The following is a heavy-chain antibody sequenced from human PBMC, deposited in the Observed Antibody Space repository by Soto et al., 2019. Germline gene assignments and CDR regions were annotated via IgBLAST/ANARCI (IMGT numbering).Heavy chain of an antibody. Sequence: EVQLVESGGGLVQPGRSLRLSCAASGFTFSAYWTTWARQAPGKGLEWVANIKEDGSEQYYMDSVKGRFTISRDNAKNSLYLQMTSLRAEDTAVYYCARGGRSDTRYQYFDYWCQGTLVTVSS. CDR3: ARGGRSDTRYQYFDY. CDR2: IKEDGSEQ. D-gene: IGHD2-2*01. V-gene: IGHV3-7*01. J-gene: IGHJ4*02. CDR1: GFTFSAYW.